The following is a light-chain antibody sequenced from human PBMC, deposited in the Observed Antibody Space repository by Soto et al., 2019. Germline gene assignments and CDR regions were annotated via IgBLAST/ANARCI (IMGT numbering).Light chain of an antibody. CDR2: EVS. Sequence: SALTQPASVSGSPGQSITISCTGTSRDVGLYNLVSWYQQLPGKAPKLIIYEVSERPSGISDRFSGSKSGNTASLTISGLQDGDEADYYCCSYVGSSILMFGGGTKVTVL. V-gene: IGLV2-23*02. CDR1: SRDVGLYNL. CDR3: CSYVGSSILM. J-gene: IGLJ3*02.